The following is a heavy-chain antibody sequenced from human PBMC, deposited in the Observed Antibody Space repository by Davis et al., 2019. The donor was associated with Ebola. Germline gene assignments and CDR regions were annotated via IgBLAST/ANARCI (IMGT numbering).Heavy chain of an antibody. CDR2: IYYSGST. J-gene: IGHJ3*02. D-gene: IGHD3-9*01. CDR3: ARHRVFSQDAFDI. V-gene: IGHV4-59*08. Sequence: PSETLSLTCTVSGGSISSYYWSWIRQPPGKGLEWIGYIYYSGSTNYNPSLKSRVTISVDTSKNQFSLKLSSVTAADTAVYYCARHRVFSQDAFDIWGQGTMVTVSS. CDR1: GGSISSYY.